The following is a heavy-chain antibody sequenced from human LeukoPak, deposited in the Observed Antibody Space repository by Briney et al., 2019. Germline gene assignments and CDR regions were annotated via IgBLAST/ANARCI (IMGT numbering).Heavy chain of an antibody. CDR2: IKEDGGEK. Sequence: GGSLRLSCVASGFTFSSNWMSWVRQAPGRGLEWVANIKEDGGEKYYVDSVKGRFTISRDNAKNSLYLQMNSLRAEDTAVYYCARVRSGTYFDYWGQGTLVTVSS. CDR1: GFTFSSNW. D-gene: IGHD1-26*01. V-gene: IGHV3-7*05. CDR3: ARVRSGTYFDY. J-gene: IGHJ4*02.